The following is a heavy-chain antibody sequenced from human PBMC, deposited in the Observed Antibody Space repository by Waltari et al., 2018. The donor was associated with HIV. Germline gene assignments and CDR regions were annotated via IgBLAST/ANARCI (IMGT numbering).Heavy chain of an antibody. CDR2: IRSKANSYAT. CDR3: TRYNWNDYFDY. D-gene: IGHD1-1*01. V-gene: IGHV3-73*02. Sequence: EVQLVESGGGLVQPGGSLKLSCAASGFTFSGSAMHWVRQASGKGLEWVGRIRSKANSYATAYAASVKGRFTISRDDSKNTAYLQMNSLKTEDTAVYYCTRYNWNDYFDYWGQGTLVTVSS. J-gene: IGHJ4*02. CDR1: GFTFSGSA.